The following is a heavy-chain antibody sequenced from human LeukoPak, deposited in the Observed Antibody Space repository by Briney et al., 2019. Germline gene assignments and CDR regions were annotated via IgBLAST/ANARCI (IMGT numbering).Heavy chain of an antibody. D-gene: IGHD5-18*01. Sequence: PGGSLRLSCAASGFTFSGYSLSWVRQTPGKGLEWVSSISSSSSYIYYADSVKGRFTISRDNAKNSLYLQMNSLRAEDTAVYYCARDNEDTAMGYWGQGTLVTVSS. V-gene: IGHV3-21*01. CDR3: ARDNEDTAMGY. J-gene: IGHJ4*02. CDR1: GFTFSGYS. CDR2: ISSSSSYI.